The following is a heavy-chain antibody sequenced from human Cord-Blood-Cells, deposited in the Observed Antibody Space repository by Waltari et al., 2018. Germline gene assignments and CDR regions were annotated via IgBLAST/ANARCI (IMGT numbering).Heavy chain of an antibody. V-gene: IGHV4-34*01. J-gene: IGHJ6*02. D-gene: IGHD3-3*01. CDR3: ARVYYDFWSGYYGDYYYGMDV. CDR1: GGSFSGYY. CDR2: INHSGST. Sequence: QVQLQQWGAGLLQPSETLSLTCAVYGGSFSGYYWSWIRQPPGKGLAWIGEINHSGSTNYNPSLKSRVTISVDTSKNQFSLKLSSVTAADTAVYYCARVYYDFWSGYYGDYYYGMDVWGQGTTVTVSS.